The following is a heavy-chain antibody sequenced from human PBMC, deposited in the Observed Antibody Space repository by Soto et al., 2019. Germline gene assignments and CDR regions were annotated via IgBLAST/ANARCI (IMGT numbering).Heavy chain of an antibody. CDR3: ARGSRRHILTGYYNWFDP. CDR1: GFTSSYYA. D-gene: IGHD3-9*01. CDR2: ISSNGGST. J-gene: IGHJ5*02. V-gene: IGHV3-64*01. Sequence: GGSLRLSCRASGFTSSYYAMHWVRQAPGKGLEYVSAISSNGGSTYYANSVKGRFTISRDNSKNTLYPQMGSLRAEDMAVYYCARGSRRHILTGYYNWFDPCGQGTLVTVSS.